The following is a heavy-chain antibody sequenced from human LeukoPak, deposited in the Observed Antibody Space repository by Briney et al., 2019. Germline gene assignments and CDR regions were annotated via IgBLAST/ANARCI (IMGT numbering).Heavy chain of an antibody. Sequence: PSETLSLTCAVYGGSFSGYYWSLIRQPPGKGLEWIGEINHSGSTNYNPSLKSRVTISVDTSKNQFSLKLSSVTAADTPVYYCARQVPAAANSFWFDPWGQGTLVTVSS. V-gene: IGHV4-34*01. CDR2: INHSGST. D-gene: IGHD2-2*01. CDR3: ARQVPAAANSFWFDP. J-gene: IGHJ5*02. CDR1: GGSFSGYY.